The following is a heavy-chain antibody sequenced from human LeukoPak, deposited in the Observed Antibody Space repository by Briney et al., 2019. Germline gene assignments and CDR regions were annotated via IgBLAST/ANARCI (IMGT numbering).Heavy chain of an antibody. CDR2: IYDSGTT. CDR1: GGSFGNYY. J-gene: IGHJ4*02. CDR3: ARSQWLGHFDY. D-gene: IGHD6-19*01. Sequence: PSETLSLTCTVSGGSFGNYYWSWIRQPPGKGLEWIAYIYDSGTTNYNPSLKSRVTISVDTSKNQFSLKLSSVTAADTAVYYCARSQWLGHFDYWGQGTLVTVSS. V-gene: IGHV4-59*08.